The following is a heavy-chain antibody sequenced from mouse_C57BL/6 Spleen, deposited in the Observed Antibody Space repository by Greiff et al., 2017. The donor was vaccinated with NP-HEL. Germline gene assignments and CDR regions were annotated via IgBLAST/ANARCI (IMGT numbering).Heavy chain of an antibody. CDR1: GYAFSSYW. CDR3: ARRGVVAYYFDY. D-gene: IGHD1-1*01. Sequence: VQLQQSGAELVKPGASVKISCKASGYAFSSYWMNWVKQRPGKGLEWIGQIYPGDGDTNYNGKFKGKATLTADKSSSKAYMQLSSLTSEDSAVYFCARRGVVAYYFDYWGQGTTLTVSS. J-gene: IGHJ2*01. CDR2: IYPGDGDT. V-gene: IGHV1-80*01.